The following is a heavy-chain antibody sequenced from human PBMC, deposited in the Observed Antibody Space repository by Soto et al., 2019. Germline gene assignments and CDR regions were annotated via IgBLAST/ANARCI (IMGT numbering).Heavy chain of an antibody. V-gene: IGHV3-23*01. CDR3: APRWVVVAANRIFDY. J-gene: IGHJ4*02. Sequence: GGSLRLSCAASGFTFSSYAMSWVRQAPGKGLEWVSAISGSGGSTYYADPVKGRFTISRDNSKNTLYLQMNSLRAEDTAVYYCAPRWVVVAANRIFDYWAREPWSPSPQ. CDR1: GFTFSSYA. D-gene: IGHD2-15*01. CDR2: ISGSGGST.